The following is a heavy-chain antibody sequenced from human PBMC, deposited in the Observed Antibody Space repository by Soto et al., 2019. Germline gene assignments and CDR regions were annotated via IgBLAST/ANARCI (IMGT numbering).Heavy chain of an antibody. D-gene: IGHD3-10*01. CDR1: GGSISSGGYY. CDR3: ARLRLLWFGELLSPPPYYFDY. J-gene: IGHJ4*02. CDR2: IYYSGST. Sequence: PSETLSLTCTVSGGSISSGGYYWSWIRQHPGKGLEWIGYIYYSGSTYYNPSLKSRVTISVDTSKNQFSLKLSSVTAADTAVYYCARLRLLWFGELLSPPPYYFDYWGQGTLVTVSS. V-gene: IGHV4-31*03.